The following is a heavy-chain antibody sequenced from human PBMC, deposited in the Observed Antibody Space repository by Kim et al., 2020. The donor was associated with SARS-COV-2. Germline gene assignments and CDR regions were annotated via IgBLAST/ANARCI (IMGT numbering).Heavy chain of an antibody. CDR3: ARDQDLRYDY. Sequence: GGSLRLSCAASGFTFSSYGMHWVRQAPGKGLEWVADIWYDGSNKYYADSVMCRFTISRDNSKNTLYLQMNSLRAEDTAVYYCARDQDLRYDYWGQGTLVTVSS. CDR2: IWYDGSNK. D-gene: IGHD3-9*01. J-gene: IGHJ4*02. CDR1: GFTFSSYG. V-gene: IGHV3-33*01.